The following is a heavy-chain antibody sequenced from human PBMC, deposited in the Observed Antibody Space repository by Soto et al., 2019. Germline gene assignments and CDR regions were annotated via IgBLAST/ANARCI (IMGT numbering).Heavy chain of an antibody. V-gene: IGHV4-59*12. Sequence: SETLSLTCTVSGGTPSRWYWSWFRQPPGKGLEWIGYIYYSGSTYYNPSLKSRVTISVDTSKNQFSLKLSSVTAADTAVYYCARDLGCSGGSCYGGLTAGFDPWGQGTLVTVS. J-gene: IGHJ5*02. CDR2: IYYSGST. D-gene: IGHD2-15*01. CDR1: GGTPSRWY. CDR3: ARDLGCSGGSCYGGLTAGFDP.